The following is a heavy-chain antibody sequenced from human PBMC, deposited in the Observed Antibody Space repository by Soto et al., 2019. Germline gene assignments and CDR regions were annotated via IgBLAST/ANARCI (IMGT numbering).Heavy chain of an antibody. CDR1: GYTFTGYY. CDR2: ISAYNGNT. Sequence: ASVKVSCKASGYTFTGYYMHWVRQAPGQGLEWMGWISAYNGNTNYAQKLQGRVTMTTDTSTSTAYMELRSLRSDDTAVYYCAREEALYYYGMDVWGQGTTVTVSS. V-gene: IGHV1-18*04. CDR3: AREEALYYYGMDV. J-gene: IGHJ6*02.